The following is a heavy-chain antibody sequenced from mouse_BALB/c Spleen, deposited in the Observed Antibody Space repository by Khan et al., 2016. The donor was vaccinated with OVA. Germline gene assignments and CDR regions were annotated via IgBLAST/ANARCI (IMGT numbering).Heavy chain of an antibody. CDR3: ARKNGSDFDY. D-gene: IGHD1-1*01. V-gene: IGHV1-20*02. J-gene: IGHJ2*01. CDR1: GYSFTGYF. CDR2: INPHIGET. Sequence: VQLQQSGPELVKPGASVKISCKASGYSFTGYFMNWVMQSHGKSLEWIGRINPHIGETLYNQKFEGKATLTVDESSSTAHMELRSLASEDSAVYYCARKNGSDFDYWGQGTTLTVSS.